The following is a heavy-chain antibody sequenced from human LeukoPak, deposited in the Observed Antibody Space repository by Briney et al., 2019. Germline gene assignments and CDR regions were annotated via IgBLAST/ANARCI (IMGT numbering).Heavy chain of an antibody. CDR3: AKDLNSDYDFWSGHYFDY. CDR1: GFTFDDYA. J-gene: IGHJ4*02. V-gene: IGHV3-9*01. CDR2: ISWNSGSI. Sequence: GRSLRLSCAASGFTFDDYAMHWVRQAPGKGLEWVSGISWNSGSIGYADSVKGRFTISRDNAKNSLYLQMNSLRAEDTALHYCAKDLNSDYDFWSGHYFDYWGQGTLVTVSS. D-gene: IGHD3-3*01.